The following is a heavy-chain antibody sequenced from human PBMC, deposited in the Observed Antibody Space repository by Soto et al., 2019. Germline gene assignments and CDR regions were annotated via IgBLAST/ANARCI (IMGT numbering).Heavy chain of an antibody. CDR3: AKGLACSGGSCSRSPFWRAYYFDY. Sequence: GGSLRLSCAASGFTVSSYAMSGVRQATGKGLEWVSAISGSGGSTYYADSVKGRFTISRDNSKNTLYLQMNSLRAEDTAVYYCAKGLACSGGSCSRSPFWRAYYFDYWGQGTLVTVSS. V-gene: IGHV3-23*01. D-gene: IGHD2-15*01. CDR2: ISGSGGST. CDR1: GFTVSSYA. J-gene: IGHJ4*02.